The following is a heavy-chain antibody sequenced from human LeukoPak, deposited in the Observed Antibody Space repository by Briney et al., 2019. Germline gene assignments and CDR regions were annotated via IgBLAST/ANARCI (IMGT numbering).Heavy chain of an antibody. CDR2: ISSSSSYI. CDR3: AGDRSPITRDAFDI. Sequence: PGGSLRLSCAASGFTFSSYSMNWVRQAPGKGLEWVSSISSSSSYIYYADSVKGRFTISRDNAKNSLYLQMNSLRAEDTAVYYCAGDRSPITRDAFDIWGQGTMVTVSS. D-gene: IGHD3-16*01. J-gene: IGHJ3*02. V-gene: IGHV3-21*01. CDR1: GFTFSSYS.